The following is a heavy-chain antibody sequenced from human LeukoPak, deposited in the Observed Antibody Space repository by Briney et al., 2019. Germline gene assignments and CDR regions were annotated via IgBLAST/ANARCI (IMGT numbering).Heavy chain of an antibody. V-gene: IGHV3-23*01. D-gene: IGHD2-8*01. Sequence: GGSLRLSCAGSGFTLSSYAMSWVRQAPGKGLEWVSAISDTGATTYDADSVKGRFTISRDNSRSTLYLQMNSLRAEDTALYYCAKDTSIGRYCTNGVCSPFDYWGQGTLVTVSS. CDR3: AKDTSIGRYCTNGVCSPFDY. CDR2: ISDTGATT. CDR1: GFTLSSYA. J-gene: IGHJ4*02.